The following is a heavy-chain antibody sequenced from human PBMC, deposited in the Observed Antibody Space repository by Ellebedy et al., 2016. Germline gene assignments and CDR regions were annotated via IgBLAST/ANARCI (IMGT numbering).Heavy chain of an antibody. V-gene: IGHV4-61*01. J-gene: IGHJ4*02. D-gene: IGHD6-6*01. CDR3: ARVSARANGPDY. Sequence: SETLSLTCTVSGGSVSSGSYYWSWIRQPPGKGLEWIGYIYYSGTTHYNPSLKSRITIAVDTSKNQFSLKLSSVTAADTAVYYCARVSARANGPDYWGQGTLVTGSS. CDR2: IYYSGTT. CDR1: GGSVSSGSYY.